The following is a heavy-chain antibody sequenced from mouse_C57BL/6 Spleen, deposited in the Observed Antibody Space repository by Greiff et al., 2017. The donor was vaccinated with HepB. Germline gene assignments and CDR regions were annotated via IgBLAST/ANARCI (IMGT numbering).Heavy chain of an antibody. CDR1: GFTFSDYG. CDR3: ATIYYGYDGVAY. J-gene: IGHJ3*01. Sequence: EVQGVESGGGLVKPGGSLKLSCAASGFTFSDYGMHWVRQAPEKGLEWVAYISSGSSTIYYADTVKGRFTISRDNAKNTLFLQMTSLRSEDTAMYYCATIYYGYDGVAYWGQGTLVTVSA. V-gene: IGHV5-17*01. D-gene: IGHD2-2*01. CDR2: ISSGSSTI.